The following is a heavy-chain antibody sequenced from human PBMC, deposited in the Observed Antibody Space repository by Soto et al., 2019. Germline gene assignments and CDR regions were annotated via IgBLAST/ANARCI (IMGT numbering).Heavy chain of an antibody. CDR1: GFTFDDYA. D-gene: IGHD3-3*01. CDR2: ISWNSGSI. Sequence: EVQLVESGGGLVQPGRSLRLCCAASGFTFDDYAMHWVRQAPGKGLEWVSGISWNSGSIGYADSVKGRFTISRDNAKNSLYLQMNSLRAEDTALYYCAKDQARYYDFWSGYYPDYWGQGTLVTVSS. V-gene: IGHV3-9*01. CDR3: AKDQARYYDFWSGYYPDY. J-gene: IGHJ4*02.